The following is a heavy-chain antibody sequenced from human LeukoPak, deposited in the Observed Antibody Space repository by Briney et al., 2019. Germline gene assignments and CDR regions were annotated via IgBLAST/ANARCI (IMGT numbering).Heavy chain of an antibody. D-gene: IGHD3-22*01. Sequence: SETLTLTCTVSGGSISSYYWSWIRQPPGKGLEWIGYIYYSGSTNYNPSLKSRVTISVDTSKNQFSLKLSSVTAADTAVYYCARDISEDYYDSSGPTGGDYWGQGTLVTVSS. J-gene: IGHJ4*02. V-gene: IGHV4-59*12. CDR3: ARDISEDYYDSSGPTGGDY. CDR1: GGSISSYY. CDR2: IYYSGST.